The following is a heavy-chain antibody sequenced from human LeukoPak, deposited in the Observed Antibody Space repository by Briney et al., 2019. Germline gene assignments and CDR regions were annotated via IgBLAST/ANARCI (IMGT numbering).Heavy chain of an antibody. D-gene: IGHD3-10*01. CDR3: ARDRHGSGSYYNVPSDY. Sequence: PGGSLRLSCAASGFTFSSYSMNWDRQAPGKGLEWVSSISSSSSYIYYADSVKGRFTISRDNAKNSLYLQMNSLRAEDTAVYYCARDRHGSGSYYNVPSDYWGQGTLVTVSS. CDR1: GFTFSSYS. CDR2: ISSSSSYI. V-gene: IGHV3-21*01. J-gene: IGHJ4*02.